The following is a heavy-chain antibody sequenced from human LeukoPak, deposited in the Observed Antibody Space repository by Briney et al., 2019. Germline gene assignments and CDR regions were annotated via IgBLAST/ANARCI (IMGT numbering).Heavy chain of an antibody. Sequence: GGSLRLSCAASGFTFSSYAMSWVRQAPGKGLEWVSAISGSGGSTYYADSVKGRFTISRDNSKNTLYLQMNSLRAEDTAVYYCAKDAIYWFRGTDNWFDPWGQGTLVTVSS. D-gene: IGHD3-10*01. V-gene: IGHV3-23*01. CDR1: GFTFSSYA. CDR3: AKDAIYWFRGTDNWFDP. J-gene: IGHJ5*02. CDR2: ISGSGGST.